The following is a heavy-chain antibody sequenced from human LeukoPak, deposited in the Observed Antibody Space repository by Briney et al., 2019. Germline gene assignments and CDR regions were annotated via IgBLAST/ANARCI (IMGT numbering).Heavy chain of an antibody. J-gene: IGHJ4*02. CDR3: ARASEGIGYFDT. CDR2: IYHNGRT. CDR1: GASFSNDY. V-gene: IGHV4-59*01. D-gene: IGHD3-16*01. Sequence: NPSETLSLTCAVSGASFSNDYWSWVRQAPGKGLEWIGYIYHNGRTNFNPSLTSRITMSIDTSQNQFSLKLTSVTAADTAVYYCARASEGIGYFDTWGRGSLVTVSS.